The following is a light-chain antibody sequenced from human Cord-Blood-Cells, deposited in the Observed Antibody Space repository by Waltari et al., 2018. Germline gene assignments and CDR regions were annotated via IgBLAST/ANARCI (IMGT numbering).Light chain of an antibody. V-gene: IGLV3-21*04. Sequence: SYVLTQPPSVSVAPGKTARITCGGNNIGSKKVHWYQQKPGQAPVLVIYYDSDRPSGIPERFSGSNSGNTATLTISRVEAGDEADYYCQVWDSSSDPVFGGGTKLTVL. CDR2: YDS. CDR1: NIGSKK. CDR3: QVWDSSSDPV. J-gene: IGLJ3*02.